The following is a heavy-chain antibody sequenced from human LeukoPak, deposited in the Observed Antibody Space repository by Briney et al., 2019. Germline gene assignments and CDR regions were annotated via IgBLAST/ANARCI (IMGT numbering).Heavy chain of an antibody. CDR3: VRGGSMDV. V-gene: IGHV3-7*05. CDR2: IKPDGSAT. CDR1: GFTFNSEW. Sequence: PGGSLRLSCGASGFTFNSEWMSWVRQAPGGGLEWVAIIKPDGSATSYVDSAKGRFTISRDNAKNSLSLQMHSLKVDDTGVYYCVRGGSMDVWGQGTAVTVSS. J-gene: IGHJ6*02.